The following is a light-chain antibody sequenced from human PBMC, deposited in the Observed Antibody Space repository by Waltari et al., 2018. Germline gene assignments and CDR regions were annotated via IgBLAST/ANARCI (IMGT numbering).Light chain of an antibody. CDR2: AES. Sequence: EIVLTQSPGTLSLSPGERATLSCRASQSVSSSHFAWYQQQPGQAPRLLIYAESTRATRIPDRFSVSGSETDFTLSISRLEPEDFALYYCQQFGSSPHTFGQGTKVEIK. V-gene: IGKV3-20*01. CDR1: QSVSSSH. CDR3: QQFGSSPHT. J-gene: IGKJ1*01.